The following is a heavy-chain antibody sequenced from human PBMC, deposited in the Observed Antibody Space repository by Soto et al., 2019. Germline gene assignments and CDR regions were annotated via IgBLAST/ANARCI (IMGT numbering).Heavy chain of an antibody. CDR1: GGTFSSYT. CDR2: IIPILGIA. J-gene: IGHJ3*02. D-gene: IGHD1-26*01. V-gene: IGHV1-69*02. CDR3: AIGKESGSYADDAFDI. Sequence: QVQLVQSGAEVKKPGSSVKVSCKASGGTFSSYTISWVRQAPGQGLEWMGRIIPILGIANYAQKFQGRVTITANKSTSTANMELSSLRSEDTAVYYCAIGKESGSYADDAFDIWGQGTMVTVSS.